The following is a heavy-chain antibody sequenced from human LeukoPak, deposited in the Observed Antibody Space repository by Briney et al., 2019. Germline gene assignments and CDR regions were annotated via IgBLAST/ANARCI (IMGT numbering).Heavy chain of an antibody. CDR1: AYSFTRCG. CDR2: ISAYNGNT. Sequence: ASVKVSCKASAYSFTRCGISWVRQAPGQGLDWVGWISAYNGNTDYARKFQGRVTMTTDTSTSTAYMELRNLRSDDTAVYYRARATTTVTISWFDPWGQGTRITVSS. V-gene: IGHV1-18*04. J-gene: IGHJ5*02. D-gene: IGHD4-11*01. CDR3: ARATTTVTISWFDP.